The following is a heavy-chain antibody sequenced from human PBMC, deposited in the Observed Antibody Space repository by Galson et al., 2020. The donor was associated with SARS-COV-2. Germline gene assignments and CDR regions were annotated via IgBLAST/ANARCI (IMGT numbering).Heavy chain of an antibody. Sequence: GGSLRLSCSASGFNFNNYAMHWVRQAPGKGLEFVSSISTYGGVTAYADSVKGRFTISRDNSKSTLSLQMSSLRAEDTALYYCVKDFWERPSSAGPFHCWGQGALVTVSS. V-gene: IGHV3-64D*06. CDR1: GFNFNNYA. D-gene: IGHD1-1*01. CDR3: VKDFWERPSSAGPFHC. J-gene: IGHJ4*02. CDR2: ISTYGGVT.